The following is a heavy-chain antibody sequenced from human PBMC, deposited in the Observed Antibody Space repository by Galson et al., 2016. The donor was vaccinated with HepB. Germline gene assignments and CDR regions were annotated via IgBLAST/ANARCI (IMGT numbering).Heavy chain of an antibody. CDR3: AHRGRHLLVLTYFDS. V-gene: IGHV2-5*02. Sequence: PALVKPTQTLTLTCTFSGFSLSTTGVTVGWIRQPPGKAQEWLALISWDDDKRYSPSLNNRLTITKDTSKNQEVLTMTDMEPVDTATYYCAHRGRHLLVLTYFDSWGHGTLGTVAS. D-gene: IGHD1-7*01. J-gene: IGHJ4*01. CDR2: ISWDDDK. CDR1: GFSLSTTGVT.